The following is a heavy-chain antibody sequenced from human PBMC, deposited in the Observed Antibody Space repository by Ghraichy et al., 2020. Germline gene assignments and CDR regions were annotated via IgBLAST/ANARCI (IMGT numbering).Heavy chain of an antibody. CDR2: IYSGGST. CDR1: VSSNY. D-gene: IGHD6-13*01. Sequence: GGSLRLSCAATVSSNYMSWVRQAPGKGLEWVSVIYSGGSTYYADSVKGRFTISRDNSNLQMNSLRAEDTAVYYCARGSYSSSWYLDYWGQGTLVTVSS. CDR3: ARGSYSSSWYLDY. J-gene: IGHJ4*02. V-gene: IGHV3-66*02.